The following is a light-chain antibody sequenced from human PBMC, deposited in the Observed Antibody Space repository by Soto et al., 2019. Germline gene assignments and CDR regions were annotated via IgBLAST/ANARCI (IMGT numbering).Light chain of an antibody. Sequence: EIVLTQPPGNRSVSPGERATLSCRASQSVSSSYLAWYQQKPGQAPRLLIYGASSRATGIPDRFSGIGSGTDFTLTISRLEPEDFAVYYCQQYGSTITFGQGTRLEIK. J-gene: IGKJ5*01. CDR1: QSVSSSY. V-gene: IGKV3-20*01. CDR2: GAS. CDR3: QQYGSTIT.